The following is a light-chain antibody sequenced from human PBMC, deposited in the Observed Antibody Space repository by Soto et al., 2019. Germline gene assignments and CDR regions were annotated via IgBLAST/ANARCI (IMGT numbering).Light chain of an antibody. CDR2: GAS. CDR3: HQRGTWPET. CDR1: QSVSTY. Sequence: EIVLTQFPATLSLSPGERATLSCRASQSVSTYLAWYQQKPGQAPRLLIYGASNRATGIPARFSGSGSGTDFTLTISSLEPEDSAVYYCHQRGTWPETFGQGTKVEIK. V-gene: IGKV3-11*01. J-gene: IGKJ1*01.